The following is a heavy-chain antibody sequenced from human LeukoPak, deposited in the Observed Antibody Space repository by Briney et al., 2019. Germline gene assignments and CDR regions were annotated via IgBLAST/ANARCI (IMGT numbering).Heavy chain of an antibody. J-gene: IGHJ6*02. CDR3: AKNIVVPAATNYYYYGMDV. CDR2: ISGSGGST. Sequence: GGSLRLSCAASGFTFSSYAMGWVRQAPGKGLEWVSAISGSGGSTYYADSVKGRFTISRDNSKNTLYLQMNSLRAEDTAVYYCAKNIVVPAATNYYYYGMDVWGQGTTVTVSS. CDR1: GFTFSSYA. V-gene: IGHV3-23*01. D-gene: IGHD2-2*01.